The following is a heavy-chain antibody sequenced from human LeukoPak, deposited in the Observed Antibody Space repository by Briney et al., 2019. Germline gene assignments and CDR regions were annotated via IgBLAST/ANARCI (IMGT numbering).Heavy chain of an antibody. J-gene: IGHJ4*02. Sequence: SETLSLTCTVSGGSISSGGYHWSWIRQHPGKGLEWIGHIYNTGSTYYKPSLKSRLTISVDTSKIRFSLKLSSVTAADTAVYYCASLAVAGLSEGYWGQGTLVIVSS. CDR1: GGSISSGGYH. V-gene: IGHV4-31*03. D-gene: IGHD6-19*01. CDR3: ASLAVAGLSEGY. CDR2: IYNTGST.